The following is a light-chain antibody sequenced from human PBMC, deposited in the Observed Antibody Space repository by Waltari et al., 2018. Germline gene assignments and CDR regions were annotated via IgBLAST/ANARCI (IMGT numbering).Light chain of an antibody. CDR1: QNVRN. Sequence: EIVLTQSPATLSLSPGEGATLSCRTSQNVRNLAGYQQKPGQSPRLLIYDASTRVTGIPDRFSGGGSGTDFTLTISRLEPADFAVYYCQRSGLSPPLTFGGGTKVEIK. CDR2: DAS. V-gene: IGKV3-20*01. CDR3: QRSGLSPPLT. J-gene: IGKJ4*01.